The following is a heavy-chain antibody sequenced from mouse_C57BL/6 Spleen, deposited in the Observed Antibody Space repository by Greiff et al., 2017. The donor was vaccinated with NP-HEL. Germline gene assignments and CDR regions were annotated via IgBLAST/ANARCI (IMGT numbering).Heavy chain of an antibody. D-gene: IGHD1-1*01. V-gene: IGHV1-66*01. J-gene: IGHJ3*01. CDR3: ARHSTVVDPWFAY. CDR1: GYSFTSYY. CDR2: FYPGSGNT. Sequence: QVQLQQSGPELVKPGASVKISCKASGYSFTSYYIHWVQQRPGQGLEWIGWFYPGSGNTKYNEKFKGKATLTADTSSSAAYMQLSSLTSEDSAVYYCARHSTVVDPWFAYWGQGTLVTVSA.